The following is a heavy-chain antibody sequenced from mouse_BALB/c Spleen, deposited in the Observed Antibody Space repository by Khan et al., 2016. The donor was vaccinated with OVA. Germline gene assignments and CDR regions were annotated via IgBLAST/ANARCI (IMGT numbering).Heavy chain of an antibody. J-gene: IGHJ2*01. CDR3: ARSIMAN. CDR1: GYSNTSDYA. CDR2: ISYSGST. Sequence: EVQLQESGPGLVKPSQSLSLTCTVTGYSNTSDYAWNWIRQFPGNKLEWMGYISYSGSTSDNPSLKSRISITRDTSKNQFCLQLNSVTTEDTATYYCARSIMANWGQGTTLTVSS. V-gene: IGHV3-2*02.